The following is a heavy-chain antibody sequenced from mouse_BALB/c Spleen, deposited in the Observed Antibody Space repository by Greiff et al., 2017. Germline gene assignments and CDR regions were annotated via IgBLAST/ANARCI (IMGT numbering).Heavy chain of an antibody. V-gene: IGHV1S81*02. J-gene: IGHJ2*01. Sequence: VQLQQPGAELVKPGASVKLSCKASGYTFTSYWMHWVKQRPGQGLEWIGEINPSNGRTNYNEKFKSKATLTVDKSSSTAYMQLSSLTSEDSAVYYCARGGGYDPLGYWGQGTTLTVSS. D-gene: IGHD2-2*01. CDR1: GYTFTSYW. CDR2: INPSNGRT. CDR3: ARGGGYDPLGY.